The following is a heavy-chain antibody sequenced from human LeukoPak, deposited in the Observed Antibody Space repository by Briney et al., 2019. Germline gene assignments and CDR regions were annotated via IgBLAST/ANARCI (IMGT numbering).Heavy chain of an antibody. D-gene: IGHD3-10*01. Sequence: PGGSLRLSCAASGFTFDDYGMTWVRQAPGKGLEWVSGITSNGANTGYADAVKGRFTISRDNAKNSLYLQMNSLRAEDTALYYCVRSITMFQHWGQGTLVTVSS. CDR3: VRSITMFQH. V-gene: IGHV3-20*04. J-gene: IGHJ1*01. CDR1: GFTFDDYG. CDR2: ITSNGANT.